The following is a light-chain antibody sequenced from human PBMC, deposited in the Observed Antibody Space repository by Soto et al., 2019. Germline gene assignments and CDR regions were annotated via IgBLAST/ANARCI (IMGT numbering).Light chain of an antibody. CDR2: DVT. CDR1: GSDIGGFNF. V-gene: IGLV2-14*03. CDR3: SSYTSSSTQV. Sequence: QSVLTQPASVSGSPGQSITISCTGTGSDIGGFNFVSWYQQHPGKAPKLIIYDVTNRPSGVSNRFSGSKSGNTASLTISGLQADDEADYYCSSYTSSSTQVFGTGTKVTVL. J-gene: IGLJ1*01.